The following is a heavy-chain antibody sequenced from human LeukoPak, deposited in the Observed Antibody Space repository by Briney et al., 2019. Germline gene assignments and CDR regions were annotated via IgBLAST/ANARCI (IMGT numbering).Heavy chain of an antibody. CDR3: AIHGGGYYSAPFDY. J-gene: IGHJ4*02. D-gene: IGHD2-8*01. CDR2: ISHDGRKK. CDR1: GFAFSSYA. V-gene: IGHV3-30*01. Sequence: GRSLRLSCAASGFAFSSYAIHWVRQAPGMGLEWVAVISHDGRKKDYADSVKGRFTISRDKSKNTLDLQMNSLRAEDTAVYYCAIHGGGYYSAPFDYWGQGTLVTVSS.